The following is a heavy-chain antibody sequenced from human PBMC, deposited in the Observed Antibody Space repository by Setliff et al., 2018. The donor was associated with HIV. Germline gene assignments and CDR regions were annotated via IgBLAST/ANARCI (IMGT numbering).Heavy chain of an antibody. V-gene: IGHV4-39*01. CDR1: GASISSHNYY. CDR2: IRSSGDT. Sequence: TSETLSLTCTVSGASISSHNYYWGWIRQSPGKGLEWIASIRSSGDTYYNPSLQSRVIISVDTSNNQISLKLTSVTAADTAVYYCTIPASSLAPNWGRGTQVTVSS. J-gene: IGHJ4*02. CDR3: TIPASSLAPN.